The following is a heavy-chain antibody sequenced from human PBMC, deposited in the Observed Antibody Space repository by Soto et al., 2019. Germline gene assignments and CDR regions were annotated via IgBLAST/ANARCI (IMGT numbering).Heavy chain of an antibody. D-gene: IGHD3-3*01. V-gene: IGHV1-69*13. Sequence: ASVKVSCKASGGTFSSYAISWVRQAPGQGLEWMGGIIPIFGTANYAQKFQGRVTITADESTSTAYMELSSLRSEDTAVYYCAVVLRFLEWSPRAGKLPSYYYGMDVWVQGTTVTVSS. CDR3: AVVLRFLEWSPRAGKLPSYYYGMDV. J-gene: IGHJ6*02. CDR2: IIPIFGTA. CDR1: GGTFSSYA.